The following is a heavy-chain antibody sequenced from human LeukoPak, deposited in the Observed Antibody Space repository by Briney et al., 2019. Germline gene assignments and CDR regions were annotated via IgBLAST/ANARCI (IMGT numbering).Heavy chain of an antibody. D-gene: IGHD4-17*01. V-gene: IGHV3-30-3*01. J-gene: IGHJ5*02. CDR2: ISYDGSNK. CDR3: ARVNYGDYVT. Sequence: GGSLRLSCAASGFTFSSYAMHWVRQAPGKGLEWVAVISYDGSNKYYADSVKGRFTISRDNAKNTVYLQMNSLRAEDTVVYYCARVNYGDYVTWGQGTLVTVSS. CDR1: GFTFSSYA.